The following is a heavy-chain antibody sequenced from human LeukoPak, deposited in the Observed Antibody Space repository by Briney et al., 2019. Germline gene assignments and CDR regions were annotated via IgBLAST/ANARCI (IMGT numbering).Heavy chain of an antibody. D-gene: IGHD5-18*01. J-gene: IGHJ3*02. V-gene: IGHV3-33*06. CDR3: AKDTAMVFTI. Sequence: PGGSLRLSCAASGFTFSSYGMHWVRQAPGKGLEWVAVIWYDGSNKYYADSVKGRFTISRDNSKNTLYLQMNSLRAEDTAAYYCAKDTAMVFTIWGQGTMVTVSS. CDR2: IWYDGSNK. CDR1: GFTFSSYG.